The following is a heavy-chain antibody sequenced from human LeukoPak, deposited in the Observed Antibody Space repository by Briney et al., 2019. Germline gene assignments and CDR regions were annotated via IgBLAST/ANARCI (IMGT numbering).Heavy chain of an antibody. D-gene: IGHD6-13*01. V-gene: IGHV3-33*08. J-gene: IGHJ4*02. Sequence: PGGSLRLSCAASGFTFSSYAMHWVRQAPGKGLEWVAVIWYDGSNKYYADSVKGRFTISRDNSKNTLYLQMNSLRAEDTAVYYCARDVRLDRAAAGPVDYWGQGTLVTVSS. CDR1: GFTFSSYA. CDR3: ARDVRLDRAAAGPVDY. CDR2: IWYDGSNK.